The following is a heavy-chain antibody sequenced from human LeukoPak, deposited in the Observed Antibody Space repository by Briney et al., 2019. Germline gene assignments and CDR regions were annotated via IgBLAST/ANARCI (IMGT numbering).Heavy chain of an antibody. J-gene: IGHJ4*02. D-gene: IGHD6-19*01. Sequence: GSLRLSCAASGFIFSSYAMSWVRQPPGKGLDWIGYIYHSGSTNYNPSLKSRVTMSVDMSKNQFSLKLTSVTAADTAVYYCARGVAMAGRFSYWGQGTLVTVSS. V-gene: IGHV4-59*01. CDR1: GFIFSSYA. CDR3: ARGVAMAGRFSY. CDR2: IYHSGST.